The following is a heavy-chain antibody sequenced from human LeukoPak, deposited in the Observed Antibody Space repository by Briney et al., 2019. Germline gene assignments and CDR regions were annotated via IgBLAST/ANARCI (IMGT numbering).Heavy chain of an antibody. CDR3: ARELPPVVNFYFDS. Sequence: GGSLRPSCEASGFTFSSYGMHWVRQAPGKGLEWVAVIWYDGSDKYYADSVKGRFSISRDNSKNTLYLQMNSLRAEDTAVYYCARELPPVVNFYFDSWGQGTLVTVSS. CDR2: IWYDGSDK. V-gene: IGHV3-33*01. D-gene: IGHD3-22*01. J-gene: IGHJ4*02. CDR1: GFTFSSYG.